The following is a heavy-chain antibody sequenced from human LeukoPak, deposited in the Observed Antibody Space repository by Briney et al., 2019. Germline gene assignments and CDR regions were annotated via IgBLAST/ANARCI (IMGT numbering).Heavy chain of an antibody. D-gene: IGHD3-22*01. CDR1: GFTFSGSA. CDR3: TRPSYDSSVSGVVY. CDR2: IRSKANSYAT. J-gene: IGHJ4*02. V-gene: IGHV3-73*01. Sequence: GGSLRLACATSGFTFSGSAIHWVRQASGKGLEWVGRIRSKANSYATTDVASVRGRFSISRDDSKNTAYLQMNSLKTEDTAVYYCTRPSYDSSVSGVVYWGQGTLVTVSS.